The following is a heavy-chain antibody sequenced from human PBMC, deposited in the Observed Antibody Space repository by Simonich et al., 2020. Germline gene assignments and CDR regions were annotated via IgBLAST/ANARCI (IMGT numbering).Heavy chain of an antibody. V-gene: IGHV4-39*01. J-gene: IGHJ4*02. CDR1: GGSISSSCYY. CDR3: ARWAYSSSYFDY. D-gene: IGHD6-6*01. Sequence: QLQLQESGPGLVKPSETLSLTCTVSGGSISSSCYYWGWIRQPPGKGLEWIGSIYYSGSTYNNQPLKSRVTISGDTSKNQFSLRLSSVTAADTAVYYCARWAYSSSYFDYWGQGTLVTVSS. CDR2: IYYSGST.